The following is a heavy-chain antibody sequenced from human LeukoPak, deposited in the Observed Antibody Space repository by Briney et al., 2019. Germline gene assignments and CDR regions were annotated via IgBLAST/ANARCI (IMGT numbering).Heavy chain of an antibody. CDR3: ASGNGDYERYYYGMDV. J-gene: IGHJ6*02. CDR2: ISGSGGST. Sequence: GGSLRLSCAASGFTFSSYAMSRVRQAPGKGLEWVSAISGSGGSTYYADSVKGRFTISRDNSKNTLYLQMNSLRAEDTAVYYCASGNGDYERYYYGMDVWGQGTTVTVSS. D-gene: IGHD4-17*01. CDR1: GFTFSSYA. V-gene: IGHV3-23*01.